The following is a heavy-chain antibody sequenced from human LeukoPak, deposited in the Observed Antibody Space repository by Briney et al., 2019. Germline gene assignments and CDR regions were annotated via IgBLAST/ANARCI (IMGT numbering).Heavy chain of an antibody. J-gene: IGHJ4*02. CDR1: GFTFTIYG. Sequence: GGSLRPSCAASGFTFTIYGMHGVPQAPGKGLEWVALITYDGYYKYYSDSVKGRFTISSDTSKNTMYLQMNSLRAEDTAVYYCARDLSPVVRASPMGYWGQGTLVTVSS. CDR2: ITYDGYYK. CDR3: ARDLSPVVRASPMGY. D-gene: IGHD3-10*01. V-gene: IGHV3-30*03.